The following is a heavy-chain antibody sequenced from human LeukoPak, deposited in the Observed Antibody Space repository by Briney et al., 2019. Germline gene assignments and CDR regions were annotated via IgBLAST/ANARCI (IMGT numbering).Heavy chain of an antibody. D-gene: IGHD3-3*01. J-gene: IGHJ4*02. CDR1: GGSISSGGYY. CDR3: ARAGGFFSPFGY. CDR2: IYYSGST. V-gene: IGHV4-31*03. Sequence: SETLSLTCTVSGGSISSGGYYWSWIRQHPGKGLEWIGYIYYSGSTYYNPPLKSRVTISVDTSKNQFSLKLSSVTAADTAVYYCARAGGFFSPFGYWGQGTLVTVSS.